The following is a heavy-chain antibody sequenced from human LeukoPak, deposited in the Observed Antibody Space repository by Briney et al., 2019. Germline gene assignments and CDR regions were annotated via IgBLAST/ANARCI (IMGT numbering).Heavy chain of an antibody. CDR3: ARHEYGLLDY. D-gene: IGHD4/OR15-4a*01. Sequence: SETLSLTCTVSGGSISSSSYYWGWIRQPPGKGLEWIGSIYYSGSTYYNPSLQSRVTISVDTSKNQFSLKLSSVTAADTAVYYCARHEYGLLDYWGQGTLVTVSS. CDR1: GGSISSSSYY. V-gene: IGHV4-39*01. J-gene: IGHJ4*02. CDR2: IYYSGST.